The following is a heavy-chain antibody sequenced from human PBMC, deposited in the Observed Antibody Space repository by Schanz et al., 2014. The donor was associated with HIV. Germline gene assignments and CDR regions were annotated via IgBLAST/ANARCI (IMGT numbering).Heavy chain of an antibody. CDR2: FIPLFGTS. J-gene: IGHJ4*02. CDR1: GGTFINYA. V-gene: IGHV1-69*01. D-gene: IGHD6-13*01. Sequence: QVQLVQSGAEVKKPGSSVKVFCRASGGTFINYAFSWVRQAPGQGLEWMGGFIPLFGTSNYAQKFQGRATITADESTSTAYMELSSLRSEDTAVYYCARDRPVAAGTLDYWGQGTLVTVS. CDR3: ARDRPVAAGTLDY.